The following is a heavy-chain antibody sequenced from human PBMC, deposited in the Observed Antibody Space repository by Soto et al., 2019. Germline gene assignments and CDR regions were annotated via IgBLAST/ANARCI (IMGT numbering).Heavy chain of an antibody. Sequence: GASVKVSCKASGGTFSSYAISWLRQAPGQGLEWMGGIIPIFGTANYAQKSQGRVTITADESTSTAHMELSSLRSEDTAVYYCARGVKNDYVWGSYRYIPYGMDVWGQGTTVTVSS. J-gene: IGHJ6*02. CDR1: GGTFSSYA. CDR3: ARGVKNDYVWGSYRYIPYGMDV. V-gene: IGHV1-69*13. CDR2: IIPIFGTA. D-gene: IGHD3-16*02.